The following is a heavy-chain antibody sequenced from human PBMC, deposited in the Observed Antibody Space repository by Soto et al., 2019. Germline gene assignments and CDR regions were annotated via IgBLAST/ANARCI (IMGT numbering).Heavy chain of an antibody. CDR3: SKGRSDYYCYGVDF. CDR2: ISSSSSYI. Sequence: GGSLRRSCAASGFTFSSYSMNCVRQAPGKGLEWVSSISSSSSYIYYADSVKGRFTISRDNAKNSLYLQMNSLRAEDTALYYRSKGRSDYYCYGVDFWGQGTTVTVSS. J-gene: IGHJ6*02. CDR1: GFTFSSYS. V-gene: IGHV3-21*04.